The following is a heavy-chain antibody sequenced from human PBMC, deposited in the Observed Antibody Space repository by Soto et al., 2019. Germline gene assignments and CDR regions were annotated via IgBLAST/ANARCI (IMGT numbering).Heavy chain of an antibody. V-gene: IGHV3-23*01. CDR3: AKVGRGEDMVEVAAAINQIYYYYGMDV. D-gene: IGHD2-2*01. J-gene: IGHJ6*02. CDR2: ISGSGGST. CDR1: GFTFSSYA. Sequence: GGSLRLSCAASGFTFSSYAMSWVRQAPGKGLEWVSAISGSGGSTYYADSVKGRFTISRDNSKNTLYLQMNSLRAEDTAVYCCAKVGRGEDMVEVAAAINQIYYYYGMDVWGQGTTVTVSS.